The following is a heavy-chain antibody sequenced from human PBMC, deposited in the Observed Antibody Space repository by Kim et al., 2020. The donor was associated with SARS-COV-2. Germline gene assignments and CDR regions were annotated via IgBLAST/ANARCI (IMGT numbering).Heavy chain of an antibody. CDR2: ISYDGSNK. D-gene: IGHD2-8*01. CDR1: GFTFSSYA. Sequence: GGGVVQPGRSLRLSCAASGFTFSSYAMHWVRQAPGKGLEWVAVISYDGSNKYYADSVKGRFTISRDNSKNTLYLQMNSLRAEDTAVYYCATEWDWGQGTLVTVSS. CDR3: ATEWD. V-gene: IGHV3-30*04. J-gene: IGHJ4*02.